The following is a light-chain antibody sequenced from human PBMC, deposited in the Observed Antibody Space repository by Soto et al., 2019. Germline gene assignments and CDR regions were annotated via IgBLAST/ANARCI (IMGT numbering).Light chain of an antibody. J-gene: IGLJ3*02. Sequence: NFMLTQPHSVSESPGKTVTISCTRSSGRITSKYVHWYQQRPGSSPTTVIYEDNRRPSGVPDRFSGSVDSASNSASLTISGLQTEDEADYYCQSYDTNNWVFGGGTKLT. CDR3: QSYDTNNWV. CDR1: SGRITSKY. CDR2: EDN. V-gene: IGLV6-57*01.